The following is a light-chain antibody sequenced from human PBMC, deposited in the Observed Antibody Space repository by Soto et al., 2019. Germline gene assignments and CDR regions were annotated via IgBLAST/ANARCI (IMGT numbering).Light chain of an antibody. V-gene: IGLV2-14*01. Sequence: QSVLTQPPSVSAAPGQKVTISCSGSSSNVGNNYVSWYQHHPGKGPKLIIYEVSNRPSGVSDRFSGSKSGNKASLIISNLEAEDESDYYCGSYTSTDTPFVFGTGTKVTVL. CDR1: SSNVGNNY. J-gene: IGLJ1*01. CDR2: EVS. CDR3: GSYTSTDTPFV.